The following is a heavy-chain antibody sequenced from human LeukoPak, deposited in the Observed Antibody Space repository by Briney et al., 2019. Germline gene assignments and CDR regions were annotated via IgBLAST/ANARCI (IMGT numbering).Heavy chain of an antibody. V-gene: IGHV4-61*01. CDR3: AREASLPAAPIDY. D-gene: IGHD2-2*01. CDR2: IYYSGST. Sequence: PSETLSLTCTVSGGSVSSGSYYWSWIQQPPGKGLEWIGYIYYSGSTNYNPSLKSRVTISVDTSKNQFSLKLSSVTAADTAVYYCAREASLPAAPIDYWGQGTLVTVSS. J-gene: IGHJ4*02. CDR1: GGSVSSGSYY.